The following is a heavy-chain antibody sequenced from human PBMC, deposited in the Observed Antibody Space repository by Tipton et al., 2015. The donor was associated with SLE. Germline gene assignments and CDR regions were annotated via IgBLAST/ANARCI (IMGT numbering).Heavy chain of an antibody. Sequence: TLSLTCTVSGGPISRPVSYWVWIRPSPGKRLAWIRSVDYSGRTYFNPSLKSRVTMSVDTSKNQLSLELNSVTAADTALYYCAKTDPVVFPPYYYFDSWGQGTLLTVSS. CDR1: GGPISRPVSY. J-gene: IGHJ4*02. D-gene: IGHD1-26*01. CDR3: AKTDPVVFPPYYYFDS. V-gene: IGHV4-39*01. CDR2: VDYSGRT.